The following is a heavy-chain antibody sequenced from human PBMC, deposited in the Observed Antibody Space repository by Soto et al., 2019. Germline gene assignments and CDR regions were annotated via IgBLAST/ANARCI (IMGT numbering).Heavy chain of an antibody. J-gene: IGHJ6*02. CDR3: VSEGGCSSTSCPAPNDYYYYGMDV. Sequence: PSETLSLTCTVSGGSISNFYWSWIRQPPGKGLEWIAYVYYSGSTNYNPFLKSRATISVDTSKNQFSLRLSSVTAADTAVYYCVSEGGCSSTSCPAPNDYYYYGMDVWGQGTTVTVSS. V-gene: IGHV4-59*03. CDR2: VYYSGST. CDR1: GGSISNFY. D-gene: IGHD2-2*01.